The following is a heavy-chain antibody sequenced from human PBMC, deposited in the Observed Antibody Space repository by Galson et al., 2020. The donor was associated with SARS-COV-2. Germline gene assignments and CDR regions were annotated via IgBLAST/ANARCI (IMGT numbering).Heavy chain of an antibody. V-gene: IGHV3-23*03. CDR1: GFTFSSYA. D-gene: IGHD2-2*01. CDR3: AKDTTSLGV. Sequence: GESLKISCAASGFTFSSYAMSWVRQAPGKGLEWVSVIYSGGSTYYADSVKGRFTISRDNSKNTLYLQMNSLRAEDTAVYYCAKDTTSLGVWGQGTTVTVSS. CDR2: IYSGGST. J-gene: IGHJ6*02.